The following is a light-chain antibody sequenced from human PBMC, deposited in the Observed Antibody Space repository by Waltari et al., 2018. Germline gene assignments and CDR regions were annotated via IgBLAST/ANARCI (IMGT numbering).Light chain of an antibody. Sequence: QSALTQPASVSGSPGQSITISCTGTSSDVGSYNLVSWYQQHPGKAPKLMIYEGSKRPSGVSNRFSGSKSGNTASLTISGLQAEDEADYYCCSYAGSSTYVFRTGNKVTVL. CDR3: CSYAGSSTYV. CDR2: EGS. J-gene: IGLJ1*01. V-gene: IGLV2-23*01. CDR1: SSDVGSYNL.